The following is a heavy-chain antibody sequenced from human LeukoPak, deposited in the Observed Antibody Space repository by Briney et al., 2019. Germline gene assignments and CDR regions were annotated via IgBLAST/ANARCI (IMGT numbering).Heavy chain of an antibody. CDR2: IYSGGST. D-gene: IGHD6-6*01. J-gene: IGHJ4*02. V-gene: IGHV3-53*01. CDR1: GFTVSSNY. CDR3: ARDAPSSSSGDY. Sequence: GGSLRLSCAASGFTVSSNYMSWVRQAPGKGLEWVSVIYSGGSTYYADSVKGRFTISRDNSKNTLYLQMNSLRAEDTAVYYCARDAPSSSSGDYWGQGTLVTVSS.